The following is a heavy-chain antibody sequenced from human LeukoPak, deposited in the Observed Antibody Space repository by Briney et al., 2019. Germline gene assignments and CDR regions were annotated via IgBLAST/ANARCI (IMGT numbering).Heavy chain of an antibody. J-gene: IGHJ4*02. D-gene: IGHD3-22*01. Sequence: PGGSLRLSCAASGFTFSSYAMSWVRQAPGKGLEWVSVIYSGGSTYYADSVKGRFTISRDNSKNTLYLQMNSLRAEDTAVYYCARSGGSSGYYYSMRSDFDYWGQGTLVTVSS. CDR3: ARSGGSSGYYYSMRSDFDY. CDR2: IYSGGST. CDR1: GFTFSSYA. V-gene: IGHV3-53*01.